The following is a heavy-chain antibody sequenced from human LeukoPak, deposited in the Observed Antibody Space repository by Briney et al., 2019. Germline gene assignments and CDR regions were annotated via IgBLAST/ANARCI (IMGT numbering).Heavy chain of an antibody. CDR3: ARYYGDPGHYYYYMDV. CDR2: ISSSSSTI. J-gene: IGHJ6*03. V-gene: IGHV3-48*01. Sequence: GGSLRLSCAASGLTFSSYSMNWVRQAPGKGLEWVSYISSSSSTIYYADSVKGRFTISRDNAKNSLYLQMNSLRAEDTAVYYCARYYGDPGHYYYYMDVWGKGTTVTVSS. CDR1: GLTFSSYS. D-gene: IGHD4-17*01.